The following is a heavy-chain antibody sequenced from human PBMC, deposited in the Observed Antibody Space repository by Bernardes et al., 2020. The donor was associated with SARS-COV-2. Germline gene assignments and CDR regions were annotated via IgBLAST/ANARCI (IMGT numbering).Heavy chain of an antibody. CDR1: GDTFSSYP. D-gene: IGHD3-3*01. CDR2: IIPILGIG. V-gene: IGHV1-69*04. J-gene: IGHJ4*02. CDR3: AREDLGD. Sequence: SVKVSCKASGDTFSSYPVSWVRQAPGQGLEWMGRIIPILGIGDYAKKFQDRVTMTADKSTSTAYMELSSLRSEDTAVYFCAREDLGDWGQGTLVTVSS.